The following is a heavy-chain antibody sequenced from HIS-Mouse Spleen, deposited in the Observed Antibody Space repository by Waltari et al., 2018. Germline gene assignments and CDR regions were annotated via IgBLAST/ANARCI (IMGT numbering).Heavy chain of an antibody. V-gene: IGHV4-39*07. D-gene: IGHD6-13*01. CDR2: FYYSGGT. Sequence: QLQLQESGPGLVKPSETLSLTCTVSGGSISSSRYYWGWIRQPPGKGRGWIGGFYYSGGTYYNPSLKSRVTISVDTSKNQFSLKLSSVTAADTAVYYCAREIPYSSSWYDWYFDLWGRGTLVTVSS. CDR1: GGSISSSRYY. CDR3: AREIPYSSSWYDWYFDL. J-gene: IGHJ2*01.